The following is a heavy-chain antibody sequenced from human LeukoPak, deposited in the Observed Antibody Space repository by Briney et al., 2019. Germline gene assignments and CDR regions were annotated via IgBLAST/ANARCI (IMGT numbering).Heavy chain of an antibody. D-gene: IGHD6-13*01. CDR2: INPDGGST. CDR3: ARAPRNSSTMLDY. Sequence: ASVKVSCKGSGYTFTSYWIQWVRQAPGQGLEWMGLINPDGGSTAYAHRFQGRVTMTRDTSTSIVYMDLSSLRSEDTAMYYCARAPRNSSTMLDYWGQGTLVTVSS. V-gene: IGHV1-46*01. J-gene: IGHJ4*02. CDR1: GYTFTSYW.